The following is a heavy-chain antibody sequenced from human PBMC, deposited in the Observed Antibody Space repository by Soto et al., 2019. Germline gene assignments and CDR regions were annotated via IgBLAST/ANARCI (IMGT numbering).Heavy chain of an antibody. CDR2: INTGNGFP. J-gene: IGHJ3*02. V-gene: IGHV1-3*04. CDR3: ATNPGCFGAFDT. D-gene: IGHD2-21*01. CDR1: GYSFMSYP. Sequence: QAQIVQSGAEVKKPGSSVKVSCRASGYSFMSYPLYWLRQAPGQRLEWMGWINTGNGFPKYSQNFQGKVTFPRDTSTNTAYMDLGSLTSEDTAVYYCATNPGCFGAFDTWGQGTLVAVSS.